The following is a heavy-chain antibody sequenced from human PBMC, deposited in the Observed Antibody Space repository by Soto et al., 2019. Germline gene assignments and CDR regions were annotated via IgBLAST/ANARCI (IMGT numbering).Heavy chain of an antibody. Sequence: QVQLQESGPGLVKPSQTLSLTCTVSGGSISSGGYYWSWIRQHPGKGLEWIGYIYYSGSTYYNPSLKSRVTISVDTSKNQFSLKLSSVTAADTAVYYCARGRRTVTTVTTHLVYWGQGTLVTVSS. J-gene: IGHJ4*02. D-gene: IGHD4-17*01. CDR1: GGSISSGGYY. CDR3: ARGRRTVTTVTTHLVY. CDR2: IYYSGST. V-gene: IGHV4-31*03.